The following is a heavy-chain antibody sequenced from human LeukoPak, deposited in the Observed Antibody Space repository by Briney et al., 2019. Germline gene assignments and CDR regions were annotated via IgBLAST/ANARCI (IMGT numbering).Heavy chain of an antibody. CDR1: GFTFSNYA. CDR3: AKTVLGYYYDSSGIPSAFDI. D-gene: IGHD3-22*01. Sequence: SGGSLRLSCAASGFTFSNYAMHWVRQAPGKGLEWVSIISFDGSNKYYADSVKGRFTISRDNSKNTLYLQMNSLRAEDTAVYYCAKTVLGYYYDSSGIPSAFDIWGQGTMVTVSS. J-gene: IGHJ3*02. CDR2: ISFDGSNK. V-gene: IGHV3-30*18.